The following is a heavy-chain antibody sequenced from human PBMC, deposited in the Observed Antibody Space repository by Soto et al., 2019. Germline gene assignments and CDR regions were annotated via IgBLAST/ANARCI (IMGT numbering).Heavy chain of an antibody. Sequence: ASVKVSCKASGGTFSSYAISWVRQAPGQGLEWMGGIIPIFGTANYAQKFQGRVTITADESTSTAYMELSSLRSEDTAVYYCAREGVVVPAAILFYYGMDVWGQGTTVTVSS. CDR2: IIPIFGTA. CDR1: GGTFSSYA. D-gene: IGHD2-2*02. CDR3: AREGVVVPAAILFYYGMDV. J-gene: IGHJ6*02. V-gene: IGHV1-69*13.